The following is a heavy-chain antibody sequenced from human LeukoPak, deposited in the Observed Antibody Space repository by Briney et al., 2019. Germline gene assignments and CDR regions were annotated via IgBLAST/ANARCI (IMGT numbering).Heavy chain of an antibody. CDR2: IGPTGTDR. CDR1: GFTFSSCG. V-gene: IGHV3-21*01. D-gene: IGHD1-14*01. Sequence: GGSLRLSCAASGFTFSSCGFNWVRQAPGKGLEWVSSIGPTGTDRYYADSVRSRFTISRDNAKNSMYLQMDSLRDEDTAVYYCATETIGRHYDYWGQGTLLTVSS. J-gene: IGHJ4*02. CDR3: ATETIGRHYDY.